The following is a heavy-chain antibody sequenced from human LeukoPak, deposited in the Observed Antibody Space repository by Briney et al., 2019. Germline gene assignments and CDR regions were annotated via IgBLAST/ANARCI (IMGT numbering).Heavy chain of an antibody. CDR2: IYTSGST. J-gene: IGHJ5*02. CDR1: GGAISSYY. Sequence: SSETLSLTCTVSGGAISSYYWSWIRQPAGKGVEWIGRIYTSGSTKYNPPLKRRVTKSVNTCKNKFSPKMSSLTGPDTAVYYCVKSYTVTMRVVVSRRGFDNWGQGTLVTVSS. CDR3: VKSYTVTMRVVVSRRGFDN. V-gene: IGHV4-4*07. D-gene: IGHD3-22*01.